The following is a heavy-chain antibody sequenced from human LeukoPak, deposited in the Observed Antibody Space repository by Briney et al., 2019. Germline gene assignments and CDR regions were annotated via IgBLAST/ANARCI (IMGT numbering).Heavy chain of an antibody. Sequence: SVKVSCKASGGTFSSYAISWVRQAPGQGLEWMGGIIPIFGTANYAQKFQGRVTITADESTSTAYMELSSLRSEDTAVYYCARDFSRDGYPGDWGQGTLVTVSS. D-gene: IGHD5-24*01. J-gene: IGHJ4*02. V-gene: IGHV1-69*01. CDR2: IIPIFGTA. CDR3: ARDFSRDGYPGD. CDR1: GGTFSSYA.